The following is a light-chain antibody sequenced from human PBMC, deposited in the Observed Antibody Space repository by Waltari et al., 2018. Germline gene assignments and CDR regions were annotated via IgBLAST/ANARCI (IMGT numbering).Light chain of an antibody. J-gene: IGLJ2*01. CDR3: QAWVSRTVV. Sequence: SYELTQPPSVSVSPGQTATITCSGDRVADTYFWWYQQRPGRSPVLVIFLHSPRPSGIPERCGGSTSGNTATLTIREAQTMDEADYYCQAWVSRTVVFGGGTKLTVL. V-gene: IGLV3-1*01. CDR2: LHS. CDR1: RVADTY.